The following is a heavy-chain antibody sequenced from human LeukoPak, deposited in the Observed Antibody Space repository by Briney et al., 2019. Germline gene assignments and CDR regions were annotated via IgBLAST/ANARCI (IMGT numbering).Heavy chain of an antibody. CDR2: IYTSGST. CDR3: ARDQGYGGYQVSAFDI. V-gene: IGHV4-61*02. CDR1: GGSISSGSYY. Sequence: PSETLSLTCTVSGGSISSGSYYWSWIRQPAGKGLEWIGRIYTSGSTNYNPSLKSRVTISVDTSKNQFSLKLSSVTAADTAVYYCARDQGYGGYQVSAFDIWGQGIMVTVSS. J-gene: IGHJ3*02. D-gene: IGHD4-23*01.